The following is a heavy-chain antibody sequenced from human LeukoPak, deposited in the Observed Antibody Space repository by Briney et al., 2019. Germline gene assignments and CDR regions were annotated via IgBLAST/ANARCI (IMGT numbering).Heavy chain of an antibody. D-gene: IGHD3-22*01. J-gene: IGHJ5*02. V-gene: IGHV3-30*04. CDR2: ISYDGSNK. CDR1: GFTFSSYA. Sequence: GGSLRLSCAASGFTFSSYAMHWVRQAPGKGLEWVAVISYDGSNKYYADSVKGRFTISRDNSKNTLYLQMNSLRAEDTAVYYCAREEYYYDSSGYYNWFDPWGQGTLVTVSS. CDR3: AREEYYYDSSGYYNWFDP.